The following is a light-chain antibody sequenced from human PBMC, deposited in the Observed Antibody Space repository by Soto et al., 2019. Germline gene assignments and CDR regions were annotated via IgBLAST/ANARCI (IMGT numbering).Light chain of an antibody. CDR1: QSISCY. V-gene: IGKV1-39*01. CDR2: AAS. Sequence: DIQMTQSPSSLSASVGNRVTITCRASQSISCYLNWYQHKPGKAPNLLIYAASILQSGVPSRFSGSGSGTDFTLNISSLIPEDFATYYFQQSYSTPITFGQGTRLEIK. CDR3: QQSYSTPIT. J-gene: IGKJ5*01.